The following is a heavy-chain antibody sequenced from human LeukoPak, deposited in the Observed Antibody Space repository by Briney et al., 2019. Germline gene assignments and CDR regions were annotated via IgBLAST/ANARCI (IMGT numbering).Heavy chain of an antibody. V-gene: IGHV4-39*01. CDR2: IYYSGST. CDR1: GGSISSSSYY. D-gene: IGHD6-13*01. CDR3: ARLGERPYRSSWSLQSAYYFDY. Sequence: SETLSLTCTVSGGSISSSSYYWGWIRQPPGKGLEWIGSIYYSGSTYYNPSLKSRVTISVDTSKNQFSLKLSSVTAADTAVYYCARLGERPYRSSWSLQSAYYFDYWGQGTLVTVSS. J-gene: IGHJ4*02.